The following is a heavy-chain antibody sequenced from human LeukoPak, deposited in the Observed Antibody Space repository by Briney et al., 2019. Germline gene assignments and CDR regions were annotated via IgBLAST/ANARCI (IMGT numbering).Heavy chain of an antibody. CDR1: GGSLSGYY. CDR2: IKSKTDGGTT. J-gene: IGHJ4*02. D-gene: IGHD4-17*01. CDR3: TTTSDYGDHKR. Sequence: ETLSLTCAVSGGSLSGYYWTWIRQAPGKGLEWVGRIKSKTDGGTTDYAAPVKGRFTISRDDSKNTLYLQMNSLKTEDTAVYYCTTTSDYGDHKRWGQGTLVTVSS. V-gene: IGHV3-15*01.